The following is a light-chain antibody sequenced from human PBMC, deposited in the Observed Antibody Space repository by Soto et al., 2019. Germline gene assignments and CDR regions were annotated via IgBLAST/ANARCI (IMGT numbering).Light chain of an antibody. Sequence: DIHLTQSPSFLSASVGDRVTITCRASQGISSYLVWYQQKPGKAPKLLIYGASTLQGGVPSRFSGSGSGTEFTLTISSLQPEDFATYYCQQLSSYPITFGQGTRLEIK. CDR2: GAS. J-gene: IGKJ5*01. CDR1: QGISSY. V-gene: IGKV1-9*01. CDR3: QQLSSYPIT.